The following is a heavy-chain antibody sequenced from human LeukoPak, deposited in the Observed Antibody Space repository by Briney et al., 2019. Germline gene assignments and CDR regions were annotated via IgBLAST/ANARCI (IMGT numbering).Heavy chain of an antibody. CDR3: AKALGGDYGDY. V-gene: IGHV3-30*18. D-gene: IGHD4-17*01. CDR1: GFTFSSYG. J-gene: IGHJ4*02. CDR2: ISYDGSNK. Sequence: PGGSLRLFCVASGFTFSSYGMHWVRQAPGKGLEWVAVISYDGSNKYYADSVKGRFTISRDNSKNTLYLQMNSLRAEDTAVYYCAKALGGDYGDYWGQGTLVTVSS.